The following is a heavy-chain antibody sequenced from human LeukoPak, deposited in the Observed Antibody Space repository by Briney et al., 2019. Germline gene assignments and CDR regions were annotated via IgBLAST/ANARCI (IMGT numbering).Heavy chain of an antibody. D-gene: IGHD3-22*01. CDR3: AKNTVRSGYYFDY. Sequence: GGSLRLSCAASGFAFNSYAMSWVRQAPGKGLEWVSAIGASATNTYYADSVKGRFTISRDNSKNTLYLQLSSLTAEDTALYFCAKNTVRSGYYFDYWGQGTLVTVSP. V-gene: IGHV3-23*01. CDR2: IGASATNT. CDR1: GFAFNSYA. J-gene: IGHJ4*02.